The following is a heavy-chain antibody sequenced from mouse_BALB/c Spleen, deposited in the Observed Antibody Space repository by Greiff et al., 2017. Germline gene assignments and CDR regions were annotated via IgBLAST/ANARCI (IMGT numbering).Heavy chain of an antibody. J-gene: IGHJ2*01. CDR1: GFTFSSYA. V-gene: IGHV5-6-5*01. CDR2: ISSGGST. CDR3: ARGESYYGNSFDY. D-gene: IGHD2-10*01. Sequence: DVHLVESGGGLVKPGGSLKLSCAASGFTFSSYAMSWVRQTPVKRLEWVASISSGGSTYYPDSVKGRFTISRDNARNILYLQMSSLRSEDTAMYYCARGESYYGNSFDYWGQGTTLTVSS.